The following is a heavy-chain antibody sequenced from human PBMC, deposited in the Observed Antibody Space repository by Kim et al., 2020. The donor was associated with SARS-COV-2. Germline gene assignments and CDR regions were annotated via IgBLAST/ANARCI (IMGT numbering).Heavy chain of an antibody. D-gene: IGHD2-15*01. V-gene: IGHV4-30-2*01. CDR1: GGSISSGGYS. J-gene: IGHJ1*01. Sequence: SETLSLTCAVSGGSISSGGYSWSWIRQPPGKGLEWIGYIYHSGSTYYNPSLKSRVTISVDRSKNQFSLKLSSVTAADTAVYYCARGPGLGYCSGGSCYGYFQHWGQGTLVTVSS. CDR3: ARGPGLGYCSGGSCYGYFQH. CDR2: IYHSGST.